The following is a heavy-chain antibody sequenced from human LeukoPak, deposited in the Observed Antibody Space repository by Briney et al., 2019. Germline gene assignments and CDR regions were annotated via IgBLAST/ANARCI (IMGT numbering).Heavy chain of an antibody. CDR1: GFTFSSYG. J-gene: IGHJ4*02. CDR3: AKASITMVRGVIIAPDY. V-gene: IGHV3-30*18. D-gene: IGHD3-10*01. Sequence: GGSLRLSCAASGFTFSSYGMHWVRQAPGKGLEWVAVISYDGSNKYYADSVKGRFTISRDNSKNTLYLQMNSLRAEDTAVYYCAKASITMVRGVIIAPDYWGQGTLVTVSS. CDR2: ISYDGSNK.